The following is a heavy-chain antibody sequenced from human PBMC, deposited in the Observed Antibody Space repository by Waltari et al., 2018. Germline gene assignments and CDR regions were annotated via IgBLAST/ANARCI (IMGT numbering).Heavy chain of an antibody. Sequence: QVQLQESGPGLVKPSETLSLTCTVSGYSIRSTYYWGWIRQSPGKGLEWIGSIFHSGSTYYNPSRKSRVNISVDTSKNQVSLKLSSVTAADTAVYYCATDPAYYGSGTYWAGWFDPWGQGTLVTVSS. D-gene: IGHD3-10*01. V-gene: IGHV4-38-2*02. CDR1: GYSIRSTYY. J-gene: IGHJ5*02. CDR2: IFHSGST. CDR3: ATDPAYYGSGTYWAGWFDP.